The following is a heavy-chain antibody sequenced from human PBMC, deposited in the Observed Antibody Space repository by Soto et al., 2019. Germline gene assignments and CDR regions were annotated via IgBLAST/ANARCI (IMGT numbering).Heavy chain of an antibody. CDR3: AYSTPPFDY. Sequence: GSLRLSCVASGFPFSTYLMHWVRQTPGEGLVWVSHTDSGGSTYYADSVKGRFTISRDNSKNTLYLQMNGLRAEDTAVYYCAYSTPPFDYWGQGPRVTVSS. J-gene: IGHJ4*02. CDR1: GFPFSTYL. D-gene: IGHD6-13*01. V-gene: IGHV3-53*01. CDR2: TDSGGST.